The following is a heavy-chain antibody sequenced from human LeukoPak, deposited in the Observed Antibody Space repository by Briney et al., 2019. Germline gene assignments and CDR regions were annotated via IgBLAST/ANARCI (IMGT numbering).Heavy chain of an antibody. J-gene: IGHJ4*02. CDR1: GGSVSSGSYY. Sequence: SETLSLTCTVSGGSVSSGSYYWTWIRQPPGKGLEWIGYIYYSGSTNYNPSLKSRVTISVDTSKNQFSLKLSSVTAADTAAYYCARDDYSSGRSDYWGRGTLVTVSS. D-gene: IGHD6-19*01. V-gene: IGHV4-61*01. CDR2: IYYSGST. CDR3: ARDDYSSGRSDY.